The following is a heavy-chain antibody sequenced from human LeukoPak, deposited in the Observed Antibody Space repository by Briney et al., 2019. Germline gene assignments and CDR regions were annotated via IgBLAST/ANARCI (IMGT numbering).Heavy chain of an antibody. Sequence: GESLKISCQGSGYNFISNWIGWVRQTPGKGLEFLGIIYPHDSETIYSPSFQGQVTVSADKPTSTAYLQWNTLKASDTAMYYCARVDRRGYSDYTAILPDYWGQGTLVTVSS. CDR2: IYPHDSET. J-gene: IGHJ4*02. CDR1: GYNFISNW. V-gene: IGHV5-51*04. D-gene: IGHD5-12*01. CDR3: ARVDRRGYSDYTAILPDY.